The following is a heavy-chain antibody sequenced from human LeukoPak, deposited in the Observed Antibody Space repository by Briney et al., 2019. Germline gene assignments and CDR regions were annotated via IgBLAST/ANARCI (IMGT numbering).Heavy chain of an antibody. J-gene: IGHJ4*02. Sequence: PSETLSLTCTVSGGSISSGSYYWSWIRQPAGKGLEWIGCIYTSGSTNYNPSLKSRVTISVDTSKNQFSLKLSSVTAADTAVYYCARELAVAHFDYWGQGTLVTVSS. CDR3: ARELAVAHFDY. CDR1: GGSISSGSYY. D-gene: IGHD6-19*01. CDR2: IYTSGST. V-gene: IGHV4-61*02.